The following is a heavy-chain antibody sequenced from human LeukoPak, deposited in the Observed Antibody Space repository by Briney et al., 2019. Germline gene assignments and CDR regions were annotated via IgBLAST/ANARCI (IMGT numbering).Heavy chain of an antibody. Sequence: SETLSLTCAVYGGSFSGYYWSWVRQHPGKGLEWIGYIYYSGSTSYYNPSLKSRVTISVDTSKNQFSLRLSSATAADTAVYYCARDCSSTTCPKLDYWGQGTLVTVSS. J-gene: IGHJ4*02. CDR1: GGSFSGYY. CDR2: IYYSGST. V-gene: IGHV4-31*11. D-gene: IGHD2-2*01. CDR3: ARDCSSTTCPKLDY.